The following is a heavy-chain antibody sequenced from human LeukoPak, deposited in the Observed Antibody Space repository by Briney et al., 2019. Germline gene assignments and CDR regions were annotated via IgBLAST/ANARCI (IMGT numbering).Heavy chain of an antibody. V-gene: IGHV3-66*01. CDR1: GFTVSSNY. CDR3: ARDLLSYYYDSSGPSYFDY. CDR2: IYSGGST. Sequence: GGSLRLSCAASGFTVSSNYMSWVRQAPGKGLEWVSVIYSGGSTYYADSVKGRFTISRDSSKNTLYLQMNSLRAEDTAVYYCARDLLSYYYDSSGPSYFDYWGQGTLVTVSS. J-gene: IGHJ4*02. D-gene: IGHD3-22*01.